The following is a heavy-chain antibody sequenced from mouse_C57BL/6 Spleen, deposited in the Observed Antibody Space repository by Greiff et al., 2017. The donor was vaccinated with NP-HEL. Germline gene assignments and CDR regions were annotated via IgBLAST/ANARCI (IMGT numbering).Heavy chain of an antibody. J-gene: IGHJ2*01. CDR2: IHPNSGST. V-gene: IGHV1-64*01. CDR1: GYTFTSYW. CDR3: ARSDRYYFDY. Sequence: QVQLQQSGAELVKPGASVKLSCKASGYTFTSYWMHWVKQRPGQGLEWIGMIHPNSGSTNYNEKFKSKATLTVDKSSSTAYMQRSSLTSEDSAVYYCARSDRYYFDYWGQGTTLTVSS.